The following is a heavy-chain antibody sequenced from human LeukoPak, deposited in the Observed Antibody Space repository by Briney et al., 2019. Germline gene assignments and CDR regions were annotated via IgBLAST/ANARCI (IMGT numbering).Heavy chain of an antibody. V-gene: IGHV3-30-3*01. J-gene: IGHJ5*02. CDR3: ARGRRRYYYGPGNWFDP. CDR1: GFTFSTYA. Sequence: PGGSLRLSCAASGFTFSTYAMSWVRQAPGKGLEWVAVISYDGSNKYYADSVKGRFTISRDNSKNTLYLQMNSLRAEDTAVYYCARGRRRYYYGPGNWFDPWGQGTLVTVSS. D-gene: IGHD3-10*01. CDR2: ISYDGSNK.